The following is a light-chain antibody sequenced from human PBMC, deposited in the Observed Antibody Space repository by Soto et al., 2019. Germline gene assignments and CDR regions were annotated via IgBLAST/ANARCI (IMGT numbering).Light chain of an antibody. CDR3: QQRSDWPPWT. V-gene: IGKV3D-20*02. J-gene: IGKJ1*01. Sequence: EIVLTQSPGTLSLSPGERATLSCRASQSVSSSYLAWYQQKPGQAPRLLIYGASNRATGIPDRFSVSASGTDFTLTISRLEPEDFAVYYCQQRSDWPPWTFGQGTKVEIK. CDR2: GAS. CDR1: QSVSSSY.